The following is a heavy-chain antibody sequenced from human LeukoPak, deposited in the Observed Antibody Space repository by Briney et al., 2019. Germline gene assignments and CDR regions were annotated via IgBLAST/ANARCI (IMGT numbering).Heavy chain of an antibody. V-gene: IGHV4-34*01. CDR1: GGSIRSYY. D-gene: IGHD2-2*01. CDR2: INHSGST. J-gene: IGHJ6*02. CDR3: ARGPAMRPYYYDMDV. Sequence: SETLSLTCTVSGGSIRSYYWTWIRQPPGKGLKWIGEINHSGSTNYNPSLKSRVTISVDTSKNQFSLKLSSVTAADTAVYYCARGPAMRPYYYDMDVWGQGTTVTVSS.